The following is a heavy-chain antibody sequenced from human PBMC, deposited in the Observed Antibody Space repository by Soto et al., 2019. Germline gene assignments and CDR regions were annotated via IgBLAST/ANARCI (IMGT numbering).Heavy chain of an antibody. CDR3: ARDPSGEVVPAASDS. Sequence: QVHLVQSGAEVKKPGASVKVSCKASGYIFSNYGVTWVRQAPGQGLEWMGWIGPYNGKTDYAQNFQGRVTMTEDTSTSTAYMELRSLRSDDTAVYYCARDPSGEVVPAASDSWGQGTLVTVSS. J-gene: IGHJ4*02. V-gene: IGHV1-18*01. CDR2: IGPYNGKT. D-gene: IGHD2-2*01. CDR1: GYIFSNYG.